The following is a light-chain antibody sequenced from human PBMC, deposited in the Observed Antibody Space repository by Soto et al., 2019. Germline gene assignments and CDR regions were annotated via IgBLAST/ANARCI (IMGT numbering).Light chain of an antibody. CDR3: CSHAGSSSWV. J-gene: IGLJ3*02. Sequence: QSALTQPASVSGSPGQSITISCTGTSSDFGTYNLVSWYQQYPGKAPKLIIYEGTKRPPGVSDRFSGSESGNTASLTISGLQTEDEADYYCCSHAGSSSWVFGGGTKVTVL. CDR2: EGT. CDR1: SSDFGTYNL. V-gene: IGLV2-23*01.